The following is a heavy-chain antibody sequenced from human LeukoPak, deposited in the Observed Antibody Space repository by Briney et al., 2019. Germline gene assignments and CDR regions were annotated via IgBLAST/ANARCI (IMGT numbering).Heavy chain of an antibody. J-gene: IGHJ4*02. CDR3: ARQTGSGLFILP. D-gene: IGHD3/OR15-3a*01. CDR1: GVSISSSNSY. V-gene: IGHV4-39*01. Sequence: SETLSLTCTVSGVSISSSNSYWGWIRQPPGRGLEWIVSMYYTGNTYYNASVKSQFSISIDTSKNQYSLKLTAVTAADTSVYYCARQTGSGLFILPGGQGTLVTVSS. CDR2: MYYTGNT.